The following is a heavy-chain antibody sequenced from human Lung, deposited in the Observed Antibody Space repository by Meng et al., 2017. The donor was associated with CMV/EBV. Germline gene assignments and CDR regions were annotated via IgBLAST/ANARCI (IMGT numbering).Heavy chain of an antibody. CDR1: GYMFSVYW. J-gene: IGHJ4*02. D-gene: IGHD2-8*01. V-gene: IGHV5-51*01. CDR2: VYPGDSGT. CDR3: ARQGHGVPLDF. Sequence: GESLKISCKGSGYMFSVYWIAWVRQMPGKDLEWVGIVYPGDSGTRYSPSLQGQVTISVDKSISTAYLQWSSLRASDTAIYYCARQGHGVPLDFWGQGPLVTVSS.